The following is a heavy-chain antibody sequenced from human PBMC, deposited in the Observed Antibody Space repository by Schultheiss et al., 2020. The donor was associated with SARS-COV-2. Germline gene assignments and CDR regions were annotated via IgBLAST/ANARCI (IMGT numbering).Heavy chain of an antibody. J-gene: IGHJ4*02. V-gene: IGHV3-21*01. D-gene: IGHD6-13*01. CDR2: ISSSSSYI. Sequence: GGSLRLSCAASGFTFSSYSMNWVRQAPGKGLEWVSSISSSSSYIYYADSVKGRFTISRDNSKNTLYLQMNSLRAEDTAVYYCARDLDSSSWGFDYWGQGTLVTVSS. CDR3: ARDLDSSSWGFDY. CDR1: GFTFSSYS.